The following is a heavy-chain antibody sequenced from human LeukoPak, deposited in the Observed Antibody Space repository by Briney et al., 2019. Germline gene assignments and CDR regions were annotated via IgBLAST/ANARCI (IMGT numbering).Heavy chain of an antibody. D-gene: IGHD3-22*01. CDR1: GGTFSSYA. CDR2: IIPIFGTA. V-gene: IGHV1-69*05. J-gene: IGHJ4*02. Sequence: SVKVSCKASGGTFSSYAISWVRQAPGQGLEWMGGIIPIFGTANYAQKLQGRVTMTTDTSTSTAYMELRSLRSDDTAVYYCARDGITMIPDYWGQGTLVTVSS. CDR3: ARDGITMIPDY.